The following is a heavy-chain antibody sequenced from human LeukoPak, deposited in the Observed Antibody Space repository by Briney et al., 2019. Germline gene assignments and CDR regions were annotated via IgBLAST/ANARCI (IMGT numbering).Heavy chain of an antibody. V-gene: IGHV3-53*05. CDR2: IYSGGST. D-gene: IGHD3-22*01. CDR3: ASSYDSSGIQH. CDR1: GFTVSSNY. J-gene: IGHJ1*01. Sequence: GGSLRLSCAASGFTVSSNYMSWVRQAPGKGLEWVSVIYSGGSTYYADSVKGRFTISRDNSKNTLYLQMNSLRSEDTAVYYCASSYDSSGIQHWGQGTLVTVSS.